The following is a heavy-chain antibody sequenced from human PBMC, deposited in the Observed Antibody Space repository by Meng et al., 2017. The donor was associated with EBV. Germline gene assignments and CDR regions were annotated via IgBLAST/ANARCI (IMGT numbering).Heavy chain of an antibody. CDR2: INPNSGGT. D-gene: IGHD6-19*01. J-gene: IGHJ4*02. V-gene: IGHV1-2*06. CDR1: GYTFTGHY. CDR3: ARVGIAVAGTGDY. Sequence: LVQSGIVVKKPGASVKVSCKASGYTFTGHYMHWVRQAPGPGLEWMGRINPNSGGTNYAQKFQGRVTMTRDTSISTAYMELSRLRSDDTAVYYCARVGIAVAGTGDYWGQGTLVTVSS.